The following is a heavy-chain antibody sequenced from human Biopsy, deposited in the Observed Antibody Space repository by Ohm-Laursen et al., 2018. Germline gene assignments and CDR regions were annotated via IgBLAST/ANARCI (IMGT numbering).Heavy chain of an antibody. Sequence: GASVKASRKAPGGTFSNYGVNWVRQAPGQGLEWLGGNIPVLGTGNYAQKFQDRVTFTRDTSTSTATMELSSLGSDDPAVYYCASKMTGCFDHWGQGTLVIVSS. J-gene: IGHJ5*02. CDR3: ASKMTGCFDH. V-gene: IGHV1-69*06. CDR2: NIPVLGTG. CDR1: GGTFSNYG.